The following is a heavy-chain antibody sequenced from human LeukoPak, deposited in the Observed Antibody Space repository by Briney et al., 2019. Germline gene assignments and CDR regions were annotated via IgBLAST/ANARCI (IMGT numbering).Heavy chain of an antibody. J-gene: IGHJ5*02. V-gene: IGHV4-34*01. Sequence: PSETLSLTCAVYGGSFSGYYWSWIRQPPGEGLEWIGEINHSGSTNYNPSLKSRVTISVDTSKNQFSLKLSSVTAADTAVYYCARGGGSGYDWGIRRPSVVWFDPRGQGTLVTVSS. CDR2: INHSGST. CDR3: ARGGGSGYDWGIRRPSVVWFDP. D-gene: IGHD5-12*01. CDR1: GGSFSGYY.